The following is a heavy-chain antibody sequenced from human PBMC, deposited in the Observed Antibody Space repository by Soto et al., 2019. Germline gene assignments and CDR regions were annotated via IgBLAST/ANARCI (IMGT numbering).Heavy chain of an antibody. CDR2: IIPLLDVT. D-gene: IGHD5-12*01. V-gene: IGHV1-69*08. CDR1: GGTFSNDI. Sequence: QVQLVQSGAEVKKPGSSVKVSCKTSGGTFSNDIFTWVRQAPGQGLEWMGRIIPLLDVTNYAQKFQGRVTITADKSTSTAYMELNSLRSEDTAVYYCARDSPIGSTFSGYEAIDYWGHGTLVTVSS. J-gene: IGHJ4*01. CDR3: ARDSPIGSTFSGYEAIDY.